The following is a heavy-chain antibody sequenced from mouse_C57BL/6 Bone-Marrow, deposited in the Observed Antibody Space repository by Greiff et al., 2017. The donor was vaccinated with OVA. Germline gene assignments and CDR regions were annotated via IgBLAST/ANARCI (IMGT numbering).Heavy chain of an antibody. V-gene: IGHV10-3*01. J-gene: IGHJ4*01. CDR2: IRSKSSNYAT. Sequence: EVQVVESGGGLVQPKGSLKLSCAASGFTFNTYAMPWVRQAPGKGLEWVARIRSKSSNYATYYADSVKDRFTISRDDSQSMLYLQMNNLKTEDTAMYYCVITTVVRDAMDYWGQGTSVTVSS. D-gene: IGHD1-1*01. CDR1: GFTFNTYA. CDR3: VITTVVRDAMDY.